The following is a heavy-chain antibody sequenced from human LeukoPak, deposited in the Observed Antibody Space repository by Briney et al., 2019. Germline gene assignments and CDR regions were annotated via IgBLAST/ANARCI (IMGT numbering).Heavy chain of an antibody. CDR1: GGSISSGDYY. J-gene: IGHJ3*02. V-gene: IGHV4-30-4*01. D-gene: IGHD2-8*01. CDR3: AREYYRPSDAFDI. Sequence: SETLSLTCTVSGGSISSGDYYWSCIRQPPGKGLEWIGYIYYSGSTYYNPSLKSRVTISVDTSKNQFSLKLSSVTAADTAVYYCAREYYRPSDAFDIWGQGTMVTVSS. CDR2: IYYSGST.